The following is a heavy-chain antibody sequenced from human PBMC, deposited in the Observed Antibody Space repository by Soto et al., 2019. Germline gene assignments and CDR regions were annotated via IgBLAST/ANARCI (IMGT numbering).Heavy chain of an antibody. V-gene: IGHV3-30*18. Sequence: GGSLRLSCAASGFTFSSYGMHWVRQAPGKGLEWVAVISYDGSNKYYADSVKGRFTISRDNSKNTLYLQMNSLRAEDTAVYYCAKDLEDYYDSSVDFDYWGQGTRVTVSS. CDR2: ISYDGSNK. CDR1: GFTFSSYG. J-gene: IGHJ4*02. D-gene: IGHD3-22*01. CDR3: AKDLEDYYDSSVDFDY.